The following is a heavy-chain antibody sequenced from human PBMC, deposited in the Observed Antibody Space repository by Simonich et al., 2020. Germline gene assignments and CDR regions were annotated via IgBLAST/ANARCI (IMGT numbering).Heavy chain of an antibody. V-gene: IGHV3-23*01. J-gene: IGHJ3*02. D-gene: IGHD3-22*01. CDR2: ISGRCGST. CDR3: AKDLGERITMIVVVIDAFDI. Sequence: GGGLVQPGGSLRLSCAASGFTFSSYAMSWVRQAPGKGLEWVSAISGRCGSTYYEDSVKGRFTISRDNSKNTLYLQMNSLRAEDTAVYYCAKDLGERITMIVVVIDAFDIWGQGTMVTVSS. CDR1: GFTFSSYA.